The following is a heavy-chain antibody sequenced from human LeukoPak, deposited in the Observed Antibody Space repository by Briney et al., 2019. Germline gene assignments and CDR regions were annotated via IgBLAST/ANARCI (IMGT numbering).Heavy chain of an antibody. CDR1: GSTFGGYG. CDR3: TRYNNDHFDY. V-gene: IGHV3-33*01. CDR2: IAYDGSRA. D-gene: IGHD1-14*01. J-gene: IGHJ4*02. Sequence: GGSLRLSCAGSGSTFGGYGMHWFRQTPGKGLEWVAVIAYDGSRAFYADSVKGRFTISRDNSKNTMSVQMDDLRAEDTAVYYCTRYNNDHFDYWGQGTLVTVSS.